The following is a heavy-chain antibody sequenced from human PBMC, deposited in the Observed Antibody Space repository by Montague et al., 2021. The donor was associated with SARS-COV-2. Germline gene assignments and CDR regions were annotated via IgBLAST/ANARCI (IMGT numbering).Heavy chain of an antibody. CDR2: IYHSWST. Sequence: SETLSLTCTVSGYSISSGYSWGWIRQPPGKGLEWIGSIYHSWSTYYNPSLKSRVTISVDTSKNQFSLKLSSVTAADTAVYYSWGGVGAPYYYYGMDVWGQGTTVTVPS. V-gene: IGHV4-38-2*02. D-gene: IGHD1-26*01. CDR1: GYSISSGYS. CDR3: WGGVGAPYYYYGMDV. J-gene: IGHJ6*02.